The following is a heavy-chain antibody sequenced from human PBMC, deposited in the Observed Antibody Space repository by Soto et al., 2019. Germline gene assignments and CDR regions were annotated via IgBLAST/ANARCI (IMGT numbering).Heavy chain of an antibody. CDR3: ARRSSPSLGMDV. J-gene: IGHJ6*02. V-gene: IGHV4-61*01. Sequence: QVQLQESGPGLVKPLETLSLTCAVSGGSVNTDNYYWTWIRRPPGRGLEWIGYVQNLGGPSYNPSLKCRVTNSVDTCKNEFSLKLTSVTAAATAVYYCARRSSPSLGMDVWGQGPTVTVSS. CDR2: VQNLGGP. D-gene: IGHD3-10*01. CDR1: GGSVNTDNYY.